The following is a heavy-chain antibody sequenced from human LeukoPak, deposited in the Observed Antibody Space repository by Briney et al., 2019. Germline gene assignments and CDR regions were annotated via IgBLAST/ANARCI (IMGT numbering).Heavy chain of an antibody. J-gene: IGHJ4*02. D-gene: IGHD6-13*01. CDR3: ARDSGSSWREGLNY. Sequence: GGSLRLSCAASTFTFSSDSMNWVRQAPGKGLEWVSSISSSSDYIYYADSVKGRFTISRDNDKNSLFLQMNSLRVEDSAVYYCARDSGSSWREGLNYWGQGTLVTVSS. V-gene: IGHV3-21*01. CDR1: TFTFSSDS. CDR2: ISSSSDYI.